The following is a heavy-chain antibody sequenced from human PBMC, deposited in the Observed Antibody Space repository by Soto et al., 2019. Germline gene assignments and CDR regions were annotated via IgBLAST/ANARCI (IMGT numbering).Heavy chain of an antibody. CDR2: IYHSGNT. Sequence: QVQLQESGPGLVKPSQTLSLTCTVSGDSISSGNYYWSWIRQHPGKGLEWIGYIYHSGNTYYNPSLKRRVNISVDTSKTQFSLKLSSVTAADTAVYYCARARYYFYGMDGWGQGTTVTVSS. CDR3: ARARYYFYGMDG. CDR1: GDSISSGNYY. J-gene: IGHJ6*02. V-gene: IGHV4-31*03.